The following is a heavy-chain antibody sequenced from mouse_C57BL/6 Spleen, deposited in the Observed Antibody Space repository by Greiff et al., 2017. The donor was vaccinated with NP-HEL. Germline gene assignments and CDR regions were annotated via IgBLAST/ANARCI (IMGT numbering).Heavy chain of an antibody. D-gene: IGHD1-1*01. J-gene: IGHJ2*01. Sequence: QVQLKQPGAELVKPGASVKLSCKASGYTFTSYWMHWVKQRPGQGLEWIGMIHPNSGSTNYNEKFKSKATLTVDKSSSTAYMQLSSLTSEDSAVYYCARTIPITTVVAERDYWGQGTTLTVSS. CDR1: GYTFTSYW. CDR2: IHPNSGST. CDR3: ARTIPITTVVAERDY. V-gene: IGHV1-64*01.